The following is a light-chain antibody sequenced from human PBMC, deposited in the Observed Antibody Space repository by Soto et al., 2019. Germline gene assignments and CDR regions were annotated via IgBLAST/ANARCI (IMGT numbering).Light chain of an antibody. J-gene: IGKJ5*01. Sequence: ESMLTQSPATLSLSPGERATLSCRASQSVGSYFAWYQQKPGQAPRLLISDASNRAPGIPARFSGSGSGTEFTLTISSLEPDDFAVYYCQQSIGWPRITFGQGTRLDIK. CDR1: QSVGSY. CDR2: DAS. V-gene: IGKV3-11*01. CDR3: QQSIGWPRIT.